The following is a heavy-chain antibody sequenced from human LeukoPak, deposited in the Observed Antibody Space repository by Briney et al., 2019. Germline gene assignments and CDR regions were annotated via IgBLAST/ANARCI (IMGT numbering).Heavy chain of an antibody. CDR1: GFIVSSNY. CDR3: ARDSGNYRYDNFDY. Sequence: GGSLRLSCAASGFIVSSNYMSWVRQAPGKGLEWGSVIYSSGNTYYADSVKGRFTISRDNSKNTLYLQMNSLRAEDTALYYCARDSGNYRYDNFDYWGQGTLVTVSS. J-gene: IGHJ4*02. V-gene: IGHV3-66*03. CDR2: IYSSGNT. D-gene: IGHD1-26*01.